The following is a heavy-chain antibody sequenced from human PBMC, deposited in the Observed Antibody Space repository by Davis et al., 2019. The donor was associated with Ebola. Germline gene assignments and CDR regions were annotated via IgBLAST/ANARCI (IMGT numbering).Heavy chain of an antibody. D-gene: IGHD2-15*01. CDR1: GGSISGSRYY. Sequence: MPSETLSLTCTVSGGSISGSRYYWGWIRQPPGKGLEWIGTFSDGGSRYYNPSLKSRVTISVDTSKNQFSLKVNSVTAADTAVYYCARSDSYCNAGRCYSYPLDSWGQGTPVTVSS. V-gene: IGHV4-39*07. J-gene: IGHJ5*01. CDR2: FSDGGSR. CDR3: ARSDSYCNAGRCYSYPLDS.